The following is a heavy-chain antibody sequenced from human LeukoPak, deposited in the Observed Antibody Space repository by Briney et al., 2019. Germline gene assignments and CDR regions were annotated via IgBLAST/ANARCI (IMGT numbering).Heavy chain of an antibody. CDR3: AKEDVLRFLEWLFLD. CDR1: GFTFSSYG. J-gene: IGHJ4*02. CDR2: ISYDGSNK. V-gene: IGHV3-30*18. D-gene: IGHD3-3*01. Sequence: GRSLRLSCAASGFTFSSYGMHWVRQAPGKGLEWVAIISYDGSNKYHADSVKGRFTISRDNSKNTLYLQMNSLRAEDTAVYYCAKEDVLRFLEWLFLDWGQGTLVTVSS.